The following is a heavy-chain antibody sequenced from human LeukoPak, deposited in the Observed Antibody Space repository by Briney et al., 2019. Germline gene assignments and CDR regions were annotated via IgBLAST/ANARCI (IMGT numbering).Heavy chain of an antibody. D-gene: IGHD5-12*01. CDR3: ARQLLSGYDSIRYFDY. J-gene: IGHJ4*02. CDR1: GYSFTSYW. Sequence: GESLKISCKGSGYSFTSYWIGWVRQMPGKGLEGMGIIYPGDSDTRYSPSFQGQVTISADKSISTAYLQWSSLKASDTAMYYCARQLLSGYDSIRYFDYWGQGTLVNVSS. CDR2: IYPGDSDT. V-gene: IGHV5-51*01.